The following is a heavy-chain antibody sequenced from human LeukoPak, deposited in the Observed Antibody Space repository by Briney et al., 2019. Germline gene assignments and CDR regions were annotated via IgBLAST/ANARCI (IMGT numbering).Heavy chain of an antibody. J-gene: IGHJ3*02. V-gene: IGHV4-4*07. D-gene: IGHD3-3*01. CDR2: IHSRGST. CDR3: ARDGETWQDAFDI. CDR1: GGSISSYY. Sequence: SETLSLTCTVSGGSISSYYWSWIRQPAGEGLEWIGRIHSRGSTNYNPSLKSRVTMSVDTSKNQFSLKLSSVTAADTAVYYCARDGETWQDAFDIWGQGTMVTVSS.